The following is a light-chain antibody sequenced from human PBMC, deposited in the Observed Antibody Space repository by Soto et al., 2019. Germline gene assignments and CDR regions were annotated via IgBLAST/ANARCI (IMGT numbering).Light chain of an antibody. CDR2: DDS. Sequence: QSVLTQPRSVSGSPGQSVTISCTGTSSDVGGYNYVSWYQHHPGKAPKLMIYDDSKRPSGVPDRFSGSKSGNTASLTISGLQAEDEADYYCCSYAGSYTLVFGGGTKLTVL. J-gene: IGLJ2*01. CDR3: CSYAGSYTLV. CDR1: SSDVGGYNY. V-gene: IGLV2-11*01.